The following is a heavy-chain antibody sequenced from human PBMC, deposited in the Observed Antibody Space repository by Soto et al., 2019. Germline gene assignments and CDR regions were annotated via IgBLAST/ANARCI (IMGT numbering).Heavy chain of an antibody. CDR1: GGTFSSYA. Sequence: SVKVSCKASGGTFSSYAISWVRQAPGQGLEWMGGIIPIFGTANYAQKFQGRVTITADESTSTAYMELSSLRSVDTATYYCAHSGIAVAAIFDYWGQGTLVTVSS. J-gene: IGHJ4*02. CDR2: IIPIFGTA. V-gene: IGHV1-69*13. D-gene: IGHD6-19*01. CDR3: AHSGIAVAAIFDY.